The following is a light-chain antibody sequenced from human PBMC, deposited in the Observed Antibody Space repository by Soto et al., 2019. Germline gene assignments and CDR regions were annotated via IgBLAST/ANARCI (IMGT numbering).Light chain of an antibody. J-gene: IGKJ5*01. CDR2: GAS. CDR3: QQYGSSPPIT. CDR1: QSVSSSY. Sequence: ERVFTQSQGTLSLSPGEIATLSFRAIQSVSSSYLAWYQQKPGQAPRLPIYGASSRATGIPDRFSGSGSGTDFTLTISRLEPEDFAVYYCQQYGSSPPITFGQGTRLEIK. V-gene: IGKV3-20*01.